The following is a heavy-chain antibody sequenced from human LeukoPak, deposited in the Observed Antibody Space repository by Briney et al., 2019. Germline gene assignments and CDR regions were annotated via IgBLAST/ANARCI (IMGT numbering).Heavy chain of an antibody. CDR3: ARHGAAAGTEYGMDV. CDR2: IDPSDSYT. CDR1: GYSFTSYW. J-gene: IGHJ6*04. D-gene: IGHD6-13*01. Sequence: GESLRISCKGSGYSFTSYWISWVRQMPGKGLEWMGRIDPSDSYTNYSPSFQGHVTISADKSISTAYLQWSSLKAPDTAMYYCARHGAAAGTEYGMDVWGKGTTVTVSS. V-gene: IGHV5-10-1*01.